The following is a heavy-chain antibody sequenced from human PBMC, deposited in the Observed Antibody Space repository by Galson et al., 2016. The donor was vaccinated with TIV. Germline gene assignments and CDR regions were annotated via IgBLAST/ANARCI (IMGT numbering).Heavy chain of an antibody. CDR1: SDSLSSYY. V-gene: IGHV4-59*01. J-gene: IGHJ4*02. Sequence: ETLSLTCTVSSDSLSSYYWSWFRQPPGKRLEWIGHIHDIGMSDNNPSLGSRVAISGDLSESQFSLRLNSVTAADTAVYFCARVPGRAPDYWGQGILVIVST. CDR2: IHDIGMS. D-gene: IGHD1-26*01. CDR3: ARVPGRAPDY.